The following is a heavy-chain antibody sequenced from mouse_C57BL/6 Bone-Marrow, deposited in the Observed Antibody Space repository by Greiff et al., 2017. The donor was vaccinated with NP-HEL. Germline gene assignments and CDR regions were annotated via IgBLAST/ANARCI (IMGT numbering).Heavy chain of an antibody. Sequence: EVKLMESGGGLVKPGGSLKLSCAASGFTFSDYGMHWVRQAPEKGLEWVAYISSGSSTIYYADTVKGRFTISRDNAKNTLFLQMTSLRSEDTAMYYCARTYDYDYAMDYWGQGTSGTVSS. CDR3: ARTYDYDYAMDY. V-gene: IGHV5-17*01. CDR1: GFTFSDYG. J-gene: IGHJ4*01. CDR2: ISSGSSTI. D-gene: IGHD2-4*01.